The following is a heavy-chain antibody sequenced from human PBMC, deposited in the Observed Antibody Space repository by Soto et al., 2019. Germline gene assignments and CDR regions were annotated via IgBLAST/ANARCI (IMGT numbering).Heavy chain of an antibody. CDR2: ISGSGGST. CDR1: GFTFSSYA. V-gene: IGHV3-23*01. J-gene: IGHJ6*02. Sequence: EVQLLESGGGLVQPGGSLRLSCAASGFTFSSYAMSWVRQAPGKGLEWVSAISGSGGSTYYADSVKGWFTISRDNSKNTLYPQMNSLRAEDTAVYYCAKGGSTSRWPYYYGMDVWGQGTTVTVSS. D-gene: IGHD2-2*01. CDR3: AKGGSTSRWPYYYGMDV.